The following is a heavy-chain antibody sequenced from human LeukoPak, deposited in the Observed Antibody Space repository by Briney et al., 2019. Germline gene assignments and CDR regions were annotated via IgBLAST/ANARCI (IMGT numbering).Heavy chain of an antibody. V-gene: IGHV3-9*01. J-gene: IGHJ6*03. D-gene: IGHD3-22*01. Sequence: PGRSLRLSCAASGFTFDDYAMHWVRQAPGKGLEWVSGISWNSGSIGYADSVKGRFTISRDNAKNSLYLQMNSLRAEDTALYYCAKGTYYYDSSGYYSNYYYYMDVWSKGTTVTVSS. CDR1: GFTFDDYA. CDR2: ISWNSGSI. CDR3: AKGTYYYDSSGYYSNYYYYMDV.